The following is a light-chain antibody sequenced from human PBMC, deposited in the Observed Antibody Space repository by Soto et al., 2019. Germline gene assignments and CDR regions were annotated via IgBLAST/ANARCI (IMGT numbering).Light chain of an antibody. J-gene: IGKJ5*01. V-gene: IGKV1-9*01. CDR3: QQLYSYPRT. CDR2: AAS. CDR1: QGISSY. Sequence: DIQLTQSPSFLSASVGDRVSITCRASQGISSYLAWYQQKPGKAPELLIYAASTLQSGVPSRFSGRGSVSDFTLTISSLQPADFATYYCQQLYSYPRTFGQGTRPEIK.